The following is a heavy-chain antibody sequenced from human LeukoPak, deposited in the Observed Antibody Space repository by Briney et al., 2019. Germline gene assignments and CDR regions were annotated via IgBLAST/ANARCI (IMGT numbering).Heavy chain of an antibody. J-gene: IGHJ4*02. Sequence: SETLSLTCVVYGGSFSGYYWSWIRQPPGKGLEWIGEINHSGSTNYNPSLKSRVTISVDTSKNQFSLKLSSVTAADTAVYYCASQGTFGGLRFLEWLPFDNWGQGTLVTVSS. CDR2: INHSGST. D-gene: IGHD3-3*01. CDR3: ASQGTFGGLRFLEWLPFDN. CDR1: GGSFSGYY. V-gene: IGHV4-34*01.